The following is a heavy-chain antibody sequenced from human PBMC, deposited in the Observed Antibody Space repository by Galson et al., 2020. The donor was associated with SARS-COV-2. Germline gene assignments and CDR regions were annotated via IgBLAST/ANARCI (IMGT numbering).Heavy chain of an antibody. V-gene: IGHV3-43D*03. CDR2: ST. CDR3: AKGLRWRAPNGMDV. J-gene: IGHJ6*02. Sequence: STIYADTVKGRFTITRYNSKNSIYLQMNSLRAEDTALNYCAKGLRWRAPNGMDVWGHGTTVTFSS. D-gene: IGHD2-15*01.